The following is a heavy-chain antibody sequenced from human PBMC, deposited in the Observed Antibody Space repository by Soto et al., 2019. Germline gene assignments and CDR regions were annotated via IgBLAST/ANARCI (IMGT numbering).Heavy chain of an antibody. CDR3: ARQIYDSDTGPNFQYYFDS. J-gene: IGHJ4*02. CDR2: IDPSDSQT. Sequence: GESLKISCKGSGYSFAGYWITWVRQKPGKGLEWMGRIDPSDSQTYYSPSYRGHVTISVTKSITTAFLQWSSRRASDTAMYHCARQIYDSDTGPNFQYYFDSWGQGTPVTVSS. D-gene: IGHD3-22*01. V-gene: IGHV5-10-1*01. CDR1: GYSFAGYW.